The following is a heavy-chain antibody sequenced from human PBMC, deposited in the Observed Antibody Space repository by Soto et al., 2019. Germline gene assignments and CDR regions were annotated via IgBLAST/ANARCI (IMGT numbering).Heavy chain of an antibody. D-gene: IGHD5-18*01. CDR3: AGAHGWAAMVTGRLYWYFDL. V-gene: IGHV1-18*01. CDR2: ISAYNGNT. J-gene: IGHJ2*01. Sequence: QVQLVQSGAEVKKPGASVKVSCKASGYTFTSYGISWVRQAPGQGLEWMGWISAYNGNTNYAQKLQGRVTMTTDTSPSTAYMELRSLRSDDTAVYYCAGAHGWAAMVTGRLYWYFDLWGRGTLVTVSS. CDR1: GYTFTSYG.